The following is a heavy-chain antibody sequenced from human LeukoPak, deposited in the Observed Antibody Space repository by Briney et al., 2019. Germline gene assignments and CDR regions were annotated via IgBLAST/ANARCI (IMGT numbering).Heavy chain of an antibody. V-gene: IGHV3-23*01. J-gene: IGHJ4*02. Sequence: PGGSLRLSCAASGFTLSSYAMNWVRQAPGKGLEWVSGISGSGSAYYADSVKGRFSISRDKSKNTVYLQMDSLRAEDTAVYYCAKRGAKVGASVAPGDYWGQGTLLTVSS. CDR2: ISGSGSA. D-gene: IGHD1-26*01. CDR3: AKRGAKVGASVAPGDY. CDR1: GFTLSSYA.